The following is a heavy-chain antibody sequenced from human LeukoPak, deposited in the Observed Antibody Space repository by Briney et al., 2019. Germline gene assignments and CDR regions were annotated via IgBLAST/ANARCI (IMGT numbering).Heavy chain of an antibody. CDR3: ARDPPGKGALDF. Sequence: PSETLSLTCTVSGGSLDSFYWSWIRQPPGKGLEYIGYIYYSGTTNYDPSFKGRVTISVDMSKNQFSLKLISVTAADTAVYYCARDPPGKGALDFWGQGTLVTVSS. J-gene: IGHJ4*02. D-gene: IGHD3-16*01. CDR1: GGSLDSFY. V-gene: IGHV4-59*01. CDR2: IYYSGTT.